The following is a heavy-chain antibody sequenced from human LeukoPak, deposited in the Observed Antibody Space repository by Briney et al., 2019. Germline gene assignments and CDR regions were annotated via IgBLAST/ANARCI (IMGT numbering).Heavy chain of an antibody. CDR2: IYYSGST. J-gene: IGHJ6*02. D-gene: IGHD3-10*01. V-gene: IGHV4-30-4*01. CDR1: GGSISSVVYY. Sequence: SETLSLTCTVSGGSISSVVYYWGWFGQPPGKGRGWMGYIYYSGSTYYNPSLKSRVTISVDTSKNQFSLKLTSVTAADTAVYYCARGLYYYGSGSPYYYGMDVWGQGTTVTVSS. CDR3: ARGLYYYGSGSPYYYGMDV.